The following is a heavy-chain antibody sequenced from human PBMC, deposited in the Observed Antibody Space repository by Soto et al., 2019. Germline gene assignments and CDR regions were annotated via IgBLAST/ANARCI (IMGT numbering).Heavy chain of an antibody. CDR3: ARHTTRYCSSTSCPYYYGMDV. Sequence: GESLKISCKGSGYSFTSYWIGWVRQMPGKGLEWMGIIYPGDSDTRYSPSFQGQVTISADKSISTAYLQWSSLKASDPAMYYCARHTTRYCSSTSCPYYYGMDVWGQRTTVTVSS. CDR2: IYPGDSDT. D-gene: IGHD2-2*01. J-gene: IGHJ6*02. CDR1: GYSFTSYW. V-gene: IGHV5-51*01.